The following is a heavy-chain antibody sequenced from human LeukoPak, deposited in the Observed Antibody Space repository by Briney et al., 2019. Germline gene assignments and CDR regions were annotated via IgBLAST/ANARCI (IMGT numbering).Heavy chain of an antibody. Sequence: GGSLRLSCVASGFTFSSYAMSWVRQAPGKGLEWVSGISGSGGSTYYADSVKGRFTISRDNSKNTLYLQMDSLRAEDTAVYYCATPYSSSWPDRNYYYYGMDVWGQGTTVTVSS. D-gene: IGHD6-13*01. J-gene: IGHJ6*02. V-gene: IGHV3-23*01. CDR3: ATPYSSSWPDRNYYYYGMDV. CDR2: ISGSGGST. CDR1: GFTFSSYA.